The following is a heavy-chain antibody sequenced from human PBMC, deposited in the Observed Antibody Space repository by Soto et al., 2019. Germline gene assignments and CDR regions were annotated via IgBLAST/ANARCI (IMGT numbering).Heavy chain of an antibody. J-gene: IGHJ3*02. Sequence: QVQLVQSGAEVKKPGSSLKVSCKDSGGTFSTYSMFWVRQAPGQGLEWMGRIIPLLGISHYAQKFQGRVTITADKSTSTAYMELDSLRSDDTALYFCTIGSWSGEVFDIWGQGTMVTVSS. CDR2: IIPLLGIS. D-gene: IGHD2-21*01. CDR1: GGTFSTYS. V-gene: IGHV1-69*02. CDR3: TIGSWSGEVFDI.